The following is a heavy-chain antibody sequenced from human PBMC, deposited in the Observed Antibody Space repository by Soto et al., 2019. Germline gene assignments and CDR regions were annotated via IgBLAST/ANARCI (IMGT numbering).Heavy chain of an antibody. Sequence: EVQLVQSGAEVKKPGESLKISCEGSGYTFTDYWVGWVRQMPGKGLEWMGIIYPGNSETRYNPSFQGQVTISVDKSIDTAYLQWSTLKASDTAIYYCARHTSASEYNAFDIWGQGTMVTVSS. J-gene: IGHJ3*02. CDR1: GYTFTDYW. D-gene: IGHD6-13*01. CDR3: ARHTSASEYNAFDI. CDR2: IYPGNSET. V-gene: IGHV5-51*01.